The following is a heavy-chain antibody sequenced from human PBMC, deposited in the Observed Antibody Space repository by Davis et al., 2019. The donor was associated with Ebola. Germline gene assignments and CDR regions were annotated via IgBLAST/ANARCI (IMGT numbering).Heavy chain of an antibody. CDR3: ALERELLSRFDS. CDR1: GYTFTSYG. CDR2: INPYTGDT. D-gene: IGHD1-7*01. V-gene: IGHV1-8*02. J-gene: IGHJ5*01. Sequence: ASVKVSCKASGYTFTSYGISWVRQAPGQGLEWVGWINPYTGDTKYSQKFQGRVTMTRNTSISTAYMELGSLRSEDTAVYYCALERELLSRFDSWGQGTLVTVSS.